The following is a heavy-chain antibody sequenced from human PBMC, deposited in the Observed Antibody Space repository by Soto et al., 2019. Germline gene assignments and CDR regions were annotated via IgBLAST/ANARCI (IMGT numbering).Heavy chain of an antibody. V-gene: IGHV4-59*01. CDR1: GSSISSYY. Sequence: QVQLQESGPGLVKPSETLSLTCTVSGSSISSYYWSWIRQPPGKGLEWIGYIYYSGSTNYNPSLKSRVTISVDTSKNQFSLKLSSVTAADTAVYYCARSDFWSFGNWFDPWGQGTLVTVSS. J-gene: IGHJ5*02. CDR3: ARSDFWSFGNWFDP. CDR2: IYYSGST. D-gene: IGHD3-3*01.